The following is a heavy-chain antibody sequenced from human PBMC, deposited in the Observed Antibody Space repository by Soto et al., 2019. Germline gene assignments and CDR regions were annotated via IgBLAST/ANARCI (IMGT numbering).Heavy chain of an antibody. V-gene: IGHV3-53*01. CDR2: IYGGGTT. Sequence: EVQLVESGGGWIQPGGSLRLSCAASGFTVSSKYMTWVRQAPGKGLEWVSVIYGGGTTYYADSVKGRFTIFRDNSKNTLYLQVNSLRAEDTAVYYCVQTTGWPGFDFWGQGTLVNVSS. CDR1: GFTVSSKY. CDR3: VQTTGWPGFDF. D-gene: IGHD6-19*01. J-gene: IGHJ4*02.